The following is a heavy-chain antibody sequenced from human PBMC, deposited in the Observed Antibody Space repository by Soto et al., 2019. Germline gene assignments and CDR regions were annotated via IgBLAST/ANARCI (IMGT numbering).Heavy chain of an antibody. Sequence: SETLSLTCTVSGASISSYYWSWIRQPPGGGLEWIGYIFNSGSPKYSPSLKSRVSISVDAPKNQFSLRRNSVTAADTAVYYCARDYSRLFDDWGKGALVTVSS. V-gene: IGHV4-59*01. CDR1: GASISSYY. D-gene: IGHD6-13*01. CDR3: ARDYSRLFDD. CDR2: IFNSGSP. J-gene: IGHJ4*02.